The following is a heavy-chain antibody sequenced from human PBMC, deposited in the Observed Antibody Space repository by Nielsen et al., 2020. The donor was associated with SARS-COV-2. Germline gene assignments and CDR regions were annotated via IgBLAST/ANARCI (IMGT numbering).Heavy chain of an antibody. CDR2: ISANGGST. J-gene: IGHJ4*02. V-gene: IGHV3-23*01. CDR1: GFTFSTYA. Sequence: GESLKISCAASGFTFSTYAMSWVRQAPGKGLEWVSAISANGGSTYYADSVKGRFTISRDNAKSSLSLQMNSLTAEDTAVYYCARVAFWSGYDYWGQGALVTVSS. CDR3: ARVAFWSGYDY. D-gene: IGHD3-3*01.